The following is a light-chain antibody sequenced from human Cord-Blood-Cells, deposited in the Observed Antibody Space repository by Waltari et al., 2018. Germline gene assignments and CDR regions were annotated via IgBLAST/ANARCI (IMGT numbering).Light chain of an antibody. CDR2: AAS. CDR1: QSISSY. Sequence: DIQMTHSPSSLSASVGARGTITCRASQSISSYLNWYQQKPGKAPKLLIYAASSLQSGVPSRFSGSGSGTDFTLTISSLQPEDFATYYCQQSYSTLLTFGPGTKVDIK. V-gene: IGKV1-39*01. CDR3: QQSYSTLLT. J-gene: IGKJ3*01.